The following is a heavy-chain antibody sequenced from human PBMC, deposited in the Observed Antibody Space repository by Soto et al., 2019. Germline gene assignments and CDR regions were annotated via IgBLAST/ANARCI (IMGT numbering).Heavy chain of an antibody. J-gene: IGHJ6*03. D-gene: IGHD3-10*01. V-gene: IGHV3-30*18. CDR3: AKEASFYGSGRPDYMDV. CDR2: MPFDGRKT. CDR1: GFSLQDYG. Sequence: QEQLLESGGGVVQPGTSLRLSCAASGFSLQDYGMYWVRQVPGKGLEGVALMPFDGRKTYYADSVEGRFTISRDISKNMLYLEMNSLRVEDTALYYCAKEASFYGSGRPDYMDVWGKGTTVTVSS.